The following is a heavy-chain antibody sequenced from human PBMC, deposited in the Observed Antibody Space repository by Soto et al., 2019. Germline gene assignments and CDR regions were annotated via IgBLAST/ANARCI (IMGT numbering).Heavy chain of an antibody. CDR1: GFTVSSHA. V-gene: IGHV3-23*01. CDR3: APHVSCSGGSCQYDAFAI. D-gene: IGHD2-15*01. CDR2: VTADGGT. J-gene: IGHJ3*02. Sequence: EAQVLESGGGLVQPGGSLRLSSEGSGFTVSSHAMTWIRQAPGKGPEWVSTVTADGGTYYADSVKGRFAMSRDTSENTLYLQMNSLGAEDTAAYYCAPHVSCSGGSCQYDAFAIRGQGTMVTVSS.